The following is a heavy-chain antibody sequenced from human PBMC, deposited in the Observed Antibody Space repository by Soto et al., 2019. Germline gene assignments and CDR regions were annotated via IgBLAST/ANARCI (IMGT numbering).Heavy chain of an antibody. CDR1: GFTFSSYE. CDR2: ISSSSSTI. Sequence: GGSLRLSCAASGFTFSSYEMNWVRQAPGKGLEWVSYISSSSSTIYYADSVKGRFTISRDNAKNSLYLQMNSLRDEDTAVYYCARDPGNWGSIQDAFDIWGQGTMVTVSS. V-gene: IGHV3-48*02. CDR3: ARDPGNWGSIQDAFDI. J-gene: IGHJ3*02. D-gene: IGHD7-27*01.